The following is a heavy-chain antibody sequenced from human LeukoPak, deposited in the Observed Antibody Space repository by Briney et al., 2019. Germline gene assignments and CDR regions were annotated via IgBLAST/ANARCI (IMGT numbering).Heavy chain of an antibody. CDR1: GGTFSSYA. Sequence: ASVKVSCKASGGTFSSYAISWVRQAPGQGLEWMGGIIPIFGTANYAQKFQGRVTITADESTSTAYMELSSLRSEDTAVYYCARDRAAAGYGPTGYWGQGTLVTVFS. D-gene: IGHD6-13*01. CDR2: IIPIFGTA. J-gene: IGHJ4*02. CDR3: ARDRAAAGYGPTGY. V-gene: IGHV1-69*13.